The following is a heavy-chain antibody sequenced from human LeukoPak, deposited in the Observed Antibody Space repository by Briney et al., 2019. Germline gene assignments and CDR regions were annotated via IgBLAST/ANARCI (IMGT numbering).Heavy chain of an antibody. CDR3: ARALTRNYYDSSGYYHPTAHHDAFDI. CDR1: GGSISSYY. CDR2: IYYSGST. Sequence: SETLSLTCTVSGGSISSYYWSWIRQPPGKGLEWIGYIYYSGSTNYNPSLKSRVHISVHTSKNQFSRRLSSVTAAVTAVYYCARALTRNYYDSSGYYHPTAHHDAFDIWGQGTMVTVSS. J-gene: IGHJ3*02. V-gene: IGHV4-59*01. D-gene: IGHD3-22*01.